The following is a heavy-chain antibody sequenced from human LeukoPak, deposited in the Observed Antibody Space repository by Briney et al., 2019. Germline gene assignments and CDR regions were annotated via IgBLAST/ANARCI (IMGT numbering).Heavy chain of an antibody. J-gene: IGHJ3*02. CDR2: IIPIFGTA. V-gene: IGHV1-69*13. Sequence: SVNVSCKASGYTFTRYGISWVRQAPGQGLERMGGIIPIFGTANYAQKFQGRVTITADESTSTAYMELSSLRSEDTAVYYCARVQWRADDAFDIWGQGTMVTVSS. D-gene: IGHD5-24*01. CDR1: GYTFTRYG. CDR3: ARVQWRADDAFDI.